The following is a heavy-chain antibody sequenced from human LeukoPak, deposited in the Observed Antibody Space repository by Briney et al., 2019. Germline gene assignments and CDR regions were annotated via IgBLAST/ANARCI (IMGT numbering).Heavy chain of an antibody. V-gene: IGHV4-38-2*02. CDR3: ARPTARLGWFDP. CDR2: IYHSGST. Sequence: SETLSLTCTVSGYSISSGSYWGWIRQPPGKGLEWAGSIYHSGSTYHSPSLKSRVTISVDTSKNQFSLKLRSVTAADTAVYYCARPTARLGWFDPWGQGTLVTVSS. CDR1: GYSISSGSY. J-gene: IGHJ5*02. D-gene: IGHD6-6*01.